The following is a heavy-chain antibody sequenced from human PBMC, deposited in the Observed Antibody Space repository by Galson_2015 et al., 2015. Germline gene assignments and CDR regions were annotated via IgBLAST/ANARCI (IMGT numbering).Heavy chain of an antibody. CDR2: ITGSGSNK. V-gene: IGHV3-23*01. D-gene: IGHD3-3*01. J-gene: IGHJ6*02. CDR3: AKYLRLVELRFLFGGMDV. CDR1: GFTFSSYA. Sequence: SLRLSCAASGFTFSSYAMHWVRQAPGKGLEWVSAITGSGSNKYYADSVKGRFTISRDNSKNTLYLQMNSLRAEDTAVYYCAKYLRLVELRFLFGGMDVWGQGTTVTVSS.